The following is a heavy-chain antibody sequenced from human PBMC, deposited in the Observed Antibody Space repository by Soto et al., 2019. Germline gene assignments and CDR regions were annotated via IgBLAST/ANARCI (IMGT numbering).Heavy chain of an antibody. CDR3: ARGGVDYYDSSGYYFSPYYFAY. CDR2: IYHSGST. V-gene: IGHV4-30-2*01. CDR1: GGSISSGGYS. D-gene: IGHD3-22*01. J-gene: IGHJ4*02. Sequence: SETLSLTCTVSGGSISSGGYSWSWIRQPPGKGLEWIGYIYHSGSTYYNPSLKSRVTISVDRSKNQFSLKLSSVTAADTAVYYCARGGVDYYDSSGYYFSPYYFAYWGQGTLVTVSS.